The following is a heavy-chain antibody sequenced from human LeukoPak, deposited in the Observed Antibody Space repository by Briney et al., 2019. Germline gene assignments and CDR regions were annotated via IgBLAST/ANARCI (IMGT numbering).Heavy chain of an antibody. CDR3: TTYDFWSVSYAFDI. D-gene: IGHD3-3*01. CDR1: GFTFSNAW. CDR2: IKSKTDGGTT. V-gene: IGHV3-15*01. J-gene: IGHJ3*02. Sequence: GGSLRLSCAASGFTFSNAWMSRVRQAPGKGLEWVGRIKSKTDGGTTDYAAPVKGRFTISRDDSKNTLYLQMNSLKTEDTAVYYCTTYDFWSVSYAFDIWGQGTMVTVSS.